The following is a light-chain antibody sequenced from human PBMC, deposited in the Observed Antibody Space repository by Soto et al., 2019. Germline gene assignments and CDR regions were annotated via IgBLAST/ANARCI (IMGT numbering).Light chain of an antibody. CDR2: GAS. J-gene: IGKJ5*01. CDR3: QQLNSYPRT. Sequence: EIVLTQSPDTLSLSPGERVTLSCRASQSVTTYYLAWYQQKPGQAPRLLIYGASNRATGIPARFSGSGSGTDFTLTISNLQPEDFATYYCQQLNSYPRTFGQGTRLEIK. CDR1: QSVTTYY. V-gene: IGKV3-20*01.